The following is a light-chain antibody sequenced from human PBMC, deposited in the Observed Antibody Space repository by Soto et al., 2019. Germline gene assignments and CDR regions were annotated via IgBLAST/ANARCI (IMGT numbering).Light chain of an antibody. CDR1: QSVTSDY. Sequence: EIVLTQSPGTLSLSPGERATLSCRASQSVTSDYLAWYQQKVGQAPRLLIYGASIRATGIPDRFSGSGSGTEFILTVSRLQSEDFAVYYCQQYNEWPFTFGPGTKVDIK. V-gene: IGKV3-20*01. CDR3: QQYNEWPFT. J-gene: IGKJ3*01. CDR2: GAS.